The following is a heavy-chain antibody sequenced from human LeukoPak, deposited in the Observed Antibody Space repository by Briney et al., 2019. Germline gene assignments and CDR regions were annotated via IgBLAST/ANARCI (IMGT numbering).Heavy chain of an antibody. J-gene: IGHJ4*02. CDR1: GGSFSGYY. CDR3: ARDGVVTMELDY. Sequence: SETLSLTCAVYGGSFSGYYWSWIRQPPGKGLEWIGEINHSGSTNYNPSLKSRVTISVDTSKNQFSLNLKSVTAADTAMYYCARDGVVTMELDYWGQGTLVTVSS. V-gene: IGHV4-34*01. D-gene: IGHD3-3*01. CDR2: INHSGST.